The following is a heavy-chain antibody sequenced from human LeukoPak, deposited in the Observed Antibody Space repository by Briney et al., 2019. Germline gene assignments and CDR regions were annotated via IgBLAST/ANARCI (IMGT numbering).Heavy chain of an antibody. CDR2: IYYSGGT. Sequence: SETLSLTCTVSGDSTSSDRYYGGWVRQPPGKGLEWIGNIYYSGGTYYNPSLKSRVTMSVDTSKNQFFLKLNSVTAADTAVYYCARGRPYSGGYHLDYWGQGTLVTVSA. D-gene: IGHD1-26*01. CDR1: GDSTSSDRYY. V-gene: IGHV4-39*01. J-gene: IGHJ4*02. CDR3: ARGRPYSGGYHLDY.